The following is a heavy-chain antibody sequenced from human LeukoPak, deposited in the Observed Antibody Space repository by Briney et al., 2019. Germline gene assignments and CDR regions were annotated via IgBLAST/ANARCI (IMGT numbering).Heavy chain of an antibody. CDR2: INADGSSI. CDR3: ARGYYYDRSGYYADY. Sequence: PGGSLRLSCAASGFSFSSYWVHWIRQAPGKGLVWVARINADGSSISYVDSVKGRLTISRDNAENTLDLQMKSLRAEDTAVYYCARGYYYDRSGYYADYWGQGTLVTVSS. CDR1: GFSFSSYW. J-gene: IGHJ4*02. V-gene: IGHV3-74*01. D-gene: IGHD3-22*01.